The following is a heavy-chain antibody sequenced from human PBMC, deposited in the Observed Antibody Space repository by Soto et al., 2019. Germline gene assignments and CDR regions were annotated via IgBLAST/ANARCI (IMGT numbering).Heavy chain of an antibody. V-gene: IGHV2-70*01. J-gene: IGHJ6*02. CDR2: VDWDDDE. CDR1: GFSLSTTGMC. Sequence: SGPTLVNPTETLTLTCTLSGFSLSTTGMCVTWLRQSPGRALEWLGTVDWDDDEYYNPSLKTRLTISRDTSKNQVVLTMTSMDPVDTATYYCARMAAAGIYYYYGMDVWGLGATVTVSS. D-gene: IGHD6-13*01. CDR3: ARMAAAGIYYYYGMDV.